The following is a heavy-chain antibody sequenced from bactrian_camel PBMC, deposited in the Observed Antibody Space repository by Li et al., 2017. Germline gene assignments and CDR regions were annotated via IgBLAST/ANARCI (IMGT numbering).Heavy chain of an antibody. Sequence: HVQLVESGGGSFQAGNSLTLSCKISGYNSDKFSMGWFRQRVGMQREGVAGINPGGGLYYADSVKGRFTISRDNSKNTVYLQMNSLRPEDSAMYYCAADSLRYRSLGAVNWDSAVNYEYWGQGTQVTVS. D-gene: IGHD8*01. CDR1: GYNSDKFS. V-gene: IGHV3S63*01. J-gene: IGHJ4*01. CDR2: INPGGGL. CDR3: AADSLRYRSLGAVNWDSAVNYEY.